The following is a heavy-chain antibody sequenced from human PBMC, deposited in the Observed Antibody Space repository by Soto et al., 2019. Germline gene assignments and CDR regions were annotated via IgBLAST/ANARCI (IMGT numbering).Heavy chain of an antibody. CDR3: ARDRLMATAGTARHYFGLDV. D-gene: IGHD5-18*01. Sequence: TLSLTCTVSCGSIRSGGYYWSWVRQNPRRGLEWIGNIYYSGNTYYNRSLKSRLTISVDTSKNQFSLNLSSVTAADTAVYYCARDRLMATAGTARHYFGLDVWGQGTTVTVSS. CDR1: CGSIRSGGYY. V-gene: IGHV4-31*03. CDR2: IYYSGNT. J-gene: IGHJ6*02.